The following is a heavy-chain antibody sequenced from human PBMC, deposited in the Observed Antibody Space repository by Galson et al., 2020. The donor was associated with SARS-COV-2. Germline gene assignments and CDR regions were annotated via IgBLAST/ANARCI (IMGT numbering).Heavy chain of an antibody. CDR1: GYTLTEIS. D-gene: IGHD1-26*01. Sequence: DSVKVSCKVSGYTLTEISMHWVRHAPRQGLERIGGFNPDVGETISAQKFQGRVTMTEDTSTDTAYMELSSLRSEDTAVYCCATGSGSYLGWFDPWGQGTLVTVSS. J-gene: IGHJ5*02. CDR2: FNPDVGET. V-gene: IGHV1-24*01. CDR3: ATGSGSYLGWFDP.